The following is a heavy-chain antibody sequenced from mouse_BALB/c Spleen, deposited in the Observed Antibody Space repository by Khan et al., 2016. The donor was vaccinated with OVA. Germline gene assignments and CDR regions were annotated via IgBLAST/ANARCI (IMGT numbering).Heavy chain of an antibody. V-gene: IGHV2-6-1*01. J-gene: IGHJ4*01. CDR2: IWRDGST. D-gene: IGHD2-10*01. CDR3: ARQPYYHYYIMDY. Sequence: QVQLKESGPGLVAPSQSLSITCTISGFSLTNYGVPWVRQPPGKGLEWLVVIWRDGSTTYDSALKSRLTISKDNSKCPVFLEMDSLQTDDTAMYYCARQPYYHYYIMDYWGQGTSVTVSS. CDR1: GFSLTNYG.